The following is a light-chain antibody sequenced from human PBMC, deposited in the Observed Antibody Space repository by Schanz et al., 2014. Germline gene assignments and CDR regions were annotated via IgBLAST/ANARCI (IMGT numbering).Light chain of an antibody. J-gene: IGKJ1*01. CDR2: LGS. CDR3: MQSLQTWT. Sequence: DIVMTQSPLSLPVTPGEPASISCRSSQSLLHSNGYNYLDWYLQKPGQSPQLLIYLGSNRASGVPDRFSGGGSGTDFTLNISRVESEDVGVYYCMQSLQTWTFGQGTKVEVK. CDR1: QSLLHSNGYNY. V-gene: IGKV2-28*01.